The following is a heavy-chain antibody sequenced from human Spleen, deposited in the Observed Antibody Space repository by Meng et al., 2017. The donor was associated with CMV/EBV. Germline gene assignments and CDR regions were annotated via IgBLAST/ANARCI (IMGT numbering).Heavy chain of an antibody. CDR3: AKKSFWRALEY. CDR1: GFVFSNYA. D-gene: IGHD3-3*01. Sequence: GESLKISCAASGFVFSNYAMSWVRQAPGKGLEWVAGISGSGGTTHYADSVKGRFTVSRDSSQSMMYLQMNSLRADDTAVYYCAKKSFWRALEYWGQGTLVTVSS. CDR2: ISGSGGTT. J-gene: IGHJ4*02. V-gene: IGHV3-23*01.